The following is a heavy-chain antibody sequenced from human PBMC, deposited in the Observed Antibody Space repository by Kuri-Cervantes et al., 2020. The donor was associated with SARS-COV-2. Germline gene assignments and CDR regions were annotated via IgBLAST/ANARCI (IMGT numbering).Heavy chain of an antibody. J-gene: IGHJ6*03. CDR3: ASLTYCSSTSCFPYYYYYMDV. V-gene: IGHV3-30*04. CDR2: ISYDGSNK. CDR1: GFTFSSYA. Sequence: LSLTCAASGFTFSSYAMHWVRQAPGKGLEWVAVISYDGSNKYYADSVKGRFTISRDNSKNTLYLQMNSLRAEDTAVYYCASLTYCSSTSCFPYYYYYMDVWGKGTTVTVSS. D-gene: IGHD2-2*01.